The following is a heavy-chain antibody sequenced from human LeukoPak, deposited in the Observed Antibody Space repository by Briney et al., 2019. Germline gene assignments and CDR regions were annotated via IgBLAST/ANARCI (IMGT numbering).Heavy chain of an antibody. CDR2: INPNSGGT. V-gene: IGHV1-2*02. CDR3: ATDRSRRFLEWLSYV. Sequence: VASVKVSCKASGYTFTGYYMHWVRQAPGQGLEWMGWINPNSGGTNYAQKFQGRVTMTRDTSISTAYMELSRLRSEDTAVYYCATDRSRRFLEWLSYVWGQGTTVTVSS. CDR1: GYTFTGYY. J-gene: IGHJ6*02. D-gene: IGHD3-3*01.